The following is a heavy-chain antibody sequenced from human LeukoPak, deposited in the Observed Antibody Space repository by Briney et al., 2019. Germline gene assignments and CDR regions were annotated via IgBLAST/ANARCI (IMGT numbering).Heavy chain of an antibody. V-gene: IGHV4-31*03. D-gene: IGHD3-16*02. CDR2: IYYSGST. Sequence: SETLSLTCTVSGGSISNGDHYWSWIRQHPGKGLEWIGHIYYSGSTYYNPSLKSRGIISVETSKNQFSLKLSSVTAADTAMYYCARSHDHLWGNYPDYWGQGTLVTVSS. J-gene: IGHJ4*02. CDR1: GGSISNGDHY. CDR3: ARSHDHLWGNYPDY.